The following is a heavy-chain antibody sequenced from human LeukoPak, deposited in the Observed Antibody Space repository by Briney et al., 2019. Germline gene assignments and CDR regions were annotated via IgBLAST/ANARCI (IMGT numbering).Heavy chain of an antibody. D-gene: IGHD2-8*01. Sequence: GGSLRLSCAASGFTFSSYAMSWVRQAPGKGLEWVSAISGSGGSTYYADSVKGRFTISRDNSKNTLYLQMNSLRAEDTAVYYCAKVPGGTNGVWRPKNWFDPWGQGTLVTVSS. CDR3: AKVPGGTNGVWRPKNWFDP. CDR2: ISGSGGST. CDR1: GFTFSSYA. J-gene: IGHJ5*02. V-gene: IGHV3-23*01.